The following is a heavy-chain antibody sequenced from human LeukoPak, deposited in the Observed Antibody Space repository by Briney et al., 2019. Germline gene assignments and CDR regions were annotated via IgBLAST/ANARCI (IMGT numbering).Heavy chain of an antibody. CDR3: ASGQRLLY. V-gene: IGHV3-7*05. CDR2: IKQDGSEK. CDR1: GITFSGYW. Sequence: GGSLRLSCAASGITFSGYWMSWVRQAPGKGPEWVANIKQDGSEKYYVDSVKGRFTISRDNAKNSLSLQMNSLRAEDTAVYYCASGQRLLYWGQGTLVTVSS. D-gene: IGHD6-25*01. J-gene: IGHJ4*02.